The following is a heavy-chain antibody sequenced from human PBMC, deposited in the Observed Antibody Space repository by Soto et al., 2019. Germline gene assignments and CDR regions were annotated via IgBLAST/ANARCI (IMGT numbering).Heavy chain of an antibody. CDR1: GYTFTTYA. D-gene: IGHD6-19*01. V-gene: IGHV1-3*05. CDR3: ARESGRSGWYHFDY. CDR2: IHAGNGNT. Sequence: QVQLVQSGAEEKKPGASVKVSCKASGYTFTTYAIHWVRQAPGQTLEWMGWIHAGNGNTKYSQNFQGRVTITRDTSASTAYIELSSLRSEDTAVYYCARESGRSGWYHFDYWGQGTLATVSS. J-gene: IGHJ4*02.